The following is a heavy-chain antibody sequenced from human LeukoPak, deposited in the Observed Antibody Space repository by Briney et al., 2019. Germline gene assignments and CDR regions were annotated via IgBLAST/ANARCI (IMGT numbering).Heavy chain of an antibody. J-gene: IGHJ4*02. CDR3: ARGAGYNYPYYFDY. CDR2: IYGGGNI. Sequence: GSLRPPCAASGVTVSSNYMNWVRQAPGKGLEWVSVIYGGGNIYYADSVKGRFTISRDNSKNTLYLQMNSLRAEDTAVYYCARGAGYNYPYYFDYWGQGTLVTVSS. V-gene: IGHV3-53*01. D-gene: IGHD5-24*01. CDR1: GVTVSSNY.